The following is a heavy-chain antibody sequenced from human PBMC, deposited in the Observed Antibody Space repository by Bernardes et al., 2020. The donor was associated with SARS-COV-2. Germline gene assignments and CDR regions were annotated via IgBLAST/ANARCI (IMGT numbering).Heavy chain of an antibody. V-gene: IGHV1-2*02. CDR2: INPNSGGT. J-gene: IGHJ4*02. D-gene: IGHD6-6*01. CDR1: GYTFTGYY. CDR3: AREQRTQSWQLVLGGYESQ. Sequence: ASVKVSCKASGYTFTGYYMHWVRQAPGQGLEWMGWINPNSGGTNYAQKFQGRVTMTRDTSISTAYMELSRLRSDDTAVYYCAREQRTQSWQLVLGGYESQWGQRTLVTVSS.